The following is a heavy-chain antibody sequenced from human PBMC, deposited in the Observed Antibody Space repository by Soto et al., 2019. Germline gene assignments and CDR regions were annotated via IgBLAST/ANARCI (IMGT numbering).Heavy chain of an antibody. D-gene: IGHD3-3*01. CDR3: TKGDSSGYLDPSSGYSTPDH. V-gene: IGHV3-23*01. CDR1: GFIFKDFA. CDR2: ITTSDDIT. Sequence: EVQLFESGGGLVEPGASLRLSCAASGFIFKDFAMSWVRQAPGKGLEWVSTITTSDDITYSADSVRGRFTISRDNSANTVFLQMNSLRGDDTTTYYCTKGDSSGYLDPSSGYSTPDHWGQGTLVTVSS. J-gene: IGHJ5*02.